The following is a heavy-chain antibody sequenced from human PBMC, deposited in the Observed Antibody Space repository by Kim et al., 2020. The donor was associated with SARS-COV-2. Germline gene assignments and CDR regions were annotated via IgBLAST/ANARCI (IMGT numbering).Heavy chain of an antibody. V-gene: IGHV3-21*01. D-gene: IGHD5-18*01. Sequence: GGSLRLSCAASGFTFSSYSMNWVRQAPGKGLEWVSSISSSSSYIYYADSVKGRFTISRDNAKNSLYLQMNSLRAEDTAVYYCARGPIQQPNYYYGMDVWGQGTTVTVSS. CDR3: ARGPIQQPNYYYGMDV. CDR1: GFTFSSYS. J-gene: IGHJ6*02. CDR2: ISSSSSYI.